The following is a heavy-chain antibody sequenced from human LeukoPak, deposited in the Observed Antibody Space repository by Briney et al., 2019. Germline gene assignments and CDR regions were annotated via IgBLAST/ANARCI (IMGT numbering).Heavy chain of an antibody. Sequence: PGGSLRLSCAASGFTFSSYAMHWVRQAPGKGLEWVAVISYDGSNKYYADSVKRRFTISRDNSKNTLYPQMNSLRAEDTAVYYCARDGYCGGDCQSPRLAFDIWGQGTMVTVSS. V-gene: IGHV3-30-3*01. CDR1: GFTFSSYA. CDR2: ISYDGSNK. D-gene: IGHD2-21*02. CDR3: ARDGYCGGDCQSPRLAFDI. J-gene: IGHJ3*02.